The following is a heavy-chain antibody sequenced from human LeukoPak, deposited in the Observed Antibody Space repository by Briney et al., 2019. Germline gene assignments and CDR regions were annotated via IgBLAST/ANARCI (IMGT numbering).Heavy chain of an antibody. Sequence: SETLSLTCAVSGASLSHYHWNWFRQPPGKGLEWIASVFDNEDANYNPSLESRVTISLDTSNSHVSLRLTSVTAADTAVYFCATGETVTTSPFDYWGQGILVTVSS. D-gene: IGHD4-17*01. J-gene: IGHJ4*02. CDR3: ATGETVTTSPFDY. CDR1: GASLSHYH. CDR2: VFDNEDA. V-gene: IGHV4-59*01.